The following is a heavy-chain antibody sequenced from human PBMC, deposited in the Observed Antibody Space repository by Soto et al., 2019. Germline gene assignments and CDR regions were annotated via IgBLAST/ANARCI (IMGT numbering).Heavy chain of an antibody. CDR2: ISAYNGNT. CDR3: ARDLTSDYYDSSGYGDAFDI. D-gene: IGHD3-22*01. Sequence: GASVKVSCKASGYTFTSYGISWVRQAPGQGLEWMGWISAYNGNTNYAQKLQGRVTMTTDTSTSTAYMELRSLRSDDTAVYYCARDLTSDYYDSSGYGDAFDIWGQGTTVTISS. CDR1: GYTFTSYG. V-gene: IGHV1-18*01. J-gene: IGHJ3*02.